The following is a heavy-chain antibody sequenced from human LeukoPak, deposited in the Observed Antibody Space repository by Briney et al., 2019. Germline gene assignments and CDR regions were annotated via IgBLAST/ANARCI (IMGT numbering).Heavy chain of an antibody. V-gene: IGHV3-23*01. Sequence: GGSLRLSCAASGFTFTSYAMSWVRQAPGKGLEWVSAITGSGDTTYYAASVKGRFTISRDNFKNTLYLQMNSLRAEDTAVYYCAKEVIVGESFDYWGQGTLVTVSS. CDR2: ITGSGDTT. CDR3: AKEVIVGESFDY. D-gene: IGHD1-26*01. J-gene: IGHJ4*02. CDR1: GFTFTSYA.